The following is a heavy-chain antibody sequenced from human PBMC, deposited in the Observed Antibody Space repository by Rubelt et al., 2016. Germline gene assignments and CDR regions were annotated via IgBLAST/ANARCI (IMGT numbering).Heavy chain of an antibody. D-gene: IGHD6-19*01. J-gene: IGHJ4*02. V-gene: IGHV4-34*01. CDR2: INHSGST. CDR3: ARLSAVAGTWVDY. Sequence: QVQLQQWGAGLLKPSETLSLTCAVYGGSFSGYYWSWIRQPPGKGLEWIGEINHSGSTNYNPSRKRGVTLAVDTSKNQFSLKLRSVTAADTAVDYCARLSAVAGTWVDYWGQGTLVTVSS. CDR1: GGSFSGYY.